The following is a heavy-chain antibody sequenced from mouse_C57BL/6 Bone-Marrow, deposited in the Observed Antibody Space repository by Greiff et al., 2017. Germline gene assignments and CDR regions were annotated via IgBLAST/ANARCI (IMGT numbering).Heavy chain of an antibody. Sequence: VQLKESGAELVRPGASVTLSCKASGYTFTDYEMHWVKQTPVHGLEWIGAIDPATGGTAYNQKFKGKAILTADKSSSTAYMGLRSLTSEDSAVYYCTKSTVGAYWYFDVWGTGTAVTVSS. D-gene: IGHD2-1*01. J-gene: IGHJ1*03. CDR1: GYTFTDYE. V-gene: IGHV1-15*01. CDR2: IDPATGGT. CDR3: TKSTVGAYWYFDV.